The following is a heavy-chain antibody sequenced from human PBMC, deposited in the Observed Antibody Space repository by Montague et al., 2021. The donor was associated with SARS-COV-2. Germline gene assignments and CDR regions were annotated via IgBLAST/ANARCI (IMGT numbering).Heavy chain of an antibody. V-gene: IGHV4-4*07. CDR1: GFTFSTYC. CDR3: ARDFPTGRYYFDF. CDR2: IYTSGRT. D-gene: IGHD3-10*01. J-gene: IGHJ4*02. Sequence: LRLSCAASGFTFSTYCMTWIRQPAGKGLEWIGRIYTSGRTDYNPSLKSRLTISFNTSKNEFSLRLNSLTAADTAVYYCARDFPTGRYYFDFWGQGTLVIVSS.